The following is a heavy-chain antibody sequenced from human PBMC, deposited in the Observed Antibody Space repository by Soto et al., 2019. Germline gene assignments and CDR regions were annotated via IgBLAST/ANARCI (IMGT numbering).Heavy chain of an antibody. D-gene: IGHD2-2*01. CDR1: GFTFSNSA. Sequence: ASLKVSCKASGFTFSNSAIQWVRQTHGQRLEWIGWIGAYNGNTNYAQKLQGRVTMTTDTSTSTAYMELRSLRSDDTAVYYCARDGVVPAAMRDNWFDPWGQGTLVTVSS. V-gene: IGHV1-18*01. CDR2: IGAYNGNT. CDR3: ARDGVVPAAMRDNWFDP. J-gene: IGHJ5*02.